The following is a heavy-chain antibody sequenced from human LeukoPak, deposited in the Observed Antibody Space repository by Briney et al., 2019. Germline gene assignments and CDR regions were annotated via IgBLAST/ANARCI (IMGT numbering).Heavy chain of an antibody. V-gene: IGHV4-39*07. Sequence: PSETLSLTCTVSGGSISSSSYYWGWIRQPPGKGLEWIGSIYYSGSTYYNPSLKRRVTISVDTSKNQFSLKLSSVTAADTAVYYCARVPRILYGSGSSYYYYYYYMDVWGKGTTVTVSS. CDR1: GGSISSSSYY. D-gene: IGHD3-10*01. CDR2: IYYSGST. CDR3: ARVPRILYGSGSSYYYYYYYMDV. J-gene: IGHJ6*03.